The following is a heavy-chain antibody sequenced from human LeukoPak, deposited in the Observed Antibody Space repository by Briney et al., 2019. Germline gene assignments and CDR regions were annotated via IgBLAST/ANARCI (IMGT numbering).Heavy chain of an antibody. Sequence: SETLSLTVSGGSISRSSSSYHWGWIRQPPGKGLEWIGSISYSGSTYYNPSLKSRVTISVDTSKNQFSLNLSSVTAADTAVYFCASDDYWGQGTLVTVSS. J-gene: IGHJ4*02. CDR2: ISYSGST. CDR1: GGSISRSSSSYH. CDR3: ASDDY. V-gene: IGHV4-39*01.